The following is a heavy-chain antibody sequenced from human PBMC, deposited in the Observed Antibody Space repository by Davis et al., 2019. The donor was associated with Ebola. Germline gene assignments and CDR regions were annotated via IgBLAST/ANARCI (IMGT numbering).Heavy chain of an antibody. J-gene: IGHJ6*04. CDR2: INDGGST. CDR1: GGSFSGCY. CDR3: ARENYDKTFYYGLDV. D-gene: IGHD3-22*01. V-gene: IGHV4-34*01. Sequence: SETLSLTCAVYGGSFSGCYWSWIRQSPGKGLEWIGAINDGGSTNYNPSLKSRVTMSVDRSKKQLSLKLTSVTAADTAVYFCARENYDKTFYYGLDVWGKGTTLIVSS.